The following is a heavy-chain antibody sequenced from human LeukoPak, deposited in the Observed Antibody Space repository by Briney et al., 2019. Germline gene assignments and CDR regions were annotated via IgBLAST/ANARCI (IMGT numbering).Heavy chain of an antibody. J-gene: IGHJ6*03. CDR2: IIPVFGTA. D-gene: IGHD4-17*01. V-gene: IGHV1-69*05. Sequence: SVKVSCKASGATFTTYAIIWVRQAPGQGLEWMGGIIPVFGTANYAQRFQGRVTITTDETTSTAYMELSSLRSEDTAVYYCARDDPTVTTRGYYYYMDVWGKGTTVTVSS. CDR3: ARDDPTVTTRGYYYYMDV. CDR1: GATFTTYA.